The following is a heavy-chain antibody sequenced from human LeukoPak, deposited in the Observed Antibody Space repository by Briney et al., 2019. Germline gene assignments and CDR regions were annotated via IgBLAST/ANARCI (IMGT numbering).Heavy chain of an antibody. D-gene: IGHD1-26*01. V-gene: IGHV5-10-1*01. Sequence: GESLKISCKGSGYSFTTYWISWVRQMPGKGLEWMGRIDPSDSYTNYSPSSQGHVTISADKSISTAYLQWSSLKASDTAMYYCARHRGGSLLFDYWGQGTLVTVSS. CDR2: IDPSDSYT. CDR3: ARHRGGSLLFDY. CDR1: GYSFTTYW. J-gene: IGHJ4*02.